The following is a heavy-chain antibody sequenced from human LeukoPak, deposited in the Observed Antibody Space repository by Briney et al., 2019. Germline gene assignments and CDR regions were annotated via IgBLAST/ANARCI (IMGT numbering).Heavy chain of an antibody. CDR1: GYTFTGYY. CDR2: INPNSGGT. V-gene: IGHV1-2*02. J-gene: IGHJ4*02. D-gene: IGHD3-10*01. Sequence: ASVKVSCKASGYTFTGYYMHWARQAPGQGLEWMGWINPNSGGTNYAQKFQGRVTMTRDTSISTAYMELSRLRSDDTAVYYCARDWGVQGVRYYWGQGTLVTVSS. CDR3: ARDWGVQGVRYY.